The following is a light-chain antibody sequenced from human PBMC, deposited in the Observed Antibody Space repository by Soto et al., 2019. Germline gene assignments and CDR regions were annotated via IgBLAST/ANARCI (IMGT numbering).Light chain of an antibody. Sequence: DIQMTQSPSTLSASVGDRVTITCRASQRISNWLAWYQQKAGKAPKLLIYDASSLKSGVPSRFSGSGSGTEFTLTISSLQPDDFATYSCQQLNSYPLTFGGGTKVDIK. J-gene: IGKJ4*01. CDR1: QRISNW. CDR2: DAS. CDR3: QQLNSYPLT. V-gene: IGKV1-5*01.